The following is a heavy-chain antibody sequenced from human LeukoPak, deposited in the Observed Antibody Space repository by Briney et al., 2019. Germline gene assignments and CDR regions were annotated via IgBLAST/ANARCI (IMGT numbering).Heavy chain of an antibody. CDR1: GFIFSTYE. Sequence: GGSLRLSCSASGFIFSTYEMNWVRQAPGKGLEWVSYISRSGTTIYYADSVKGRFTVSRDNAKSSLYLQMNSLRVEDTAVYYCARDSPVTTVTTIDYWGQGILVTVSS. CDR2: ISRSGTTI. D-gene: IGHD4-17*01. CDR3: ARDSPVTTVTTIDY. J-gene: IGHJ4*02. V-gene: IGHV3-48*03.